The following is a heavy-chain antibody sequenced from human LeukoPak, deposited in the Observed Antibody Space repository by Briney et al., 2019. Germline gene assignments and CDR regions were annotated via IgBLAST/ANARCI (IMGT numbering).Heavy chain of an antibody. CDR1: GFTFSNSA. V-gene: IGHV3-23*01. D-gene: IGHD3-3*01. CDR3: AKDTDFWSSNYFDY. CDR2: LSVSGGST. Sequence: PGGSLRLSCIASGFTFSNSAISWVRQAPGKGLEWVSGLSVSGGSTYYADSMKGRFTISRDNSKNTVYLQMNSLRAEDTAVYYCAKDTDFWSSNYFDYWGQGTLVTVSS. J-gene: IGHJ4*02.